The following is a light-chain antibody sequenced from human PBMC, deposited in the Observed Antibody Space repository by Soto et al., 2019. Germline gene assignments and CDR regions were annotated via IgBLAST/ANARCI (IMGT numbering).Light chain of an antibody. V-gene: IGLV2-14*01. CDR3: SSYTSSSTRV. CDR1: SSDVGGYNY. CDR2: DVS. J-gene: IGLJ1*01. Sequence: QSALTQPASVSGSPGQSITISCTGTSSDVGGYNYVSWYQQHPGKAPKLMIYDVSNRPSGVSYRFSGSKSGNTASLTISGLQAEDEADYYCSSYTSSSTRVFGTETKITVL.